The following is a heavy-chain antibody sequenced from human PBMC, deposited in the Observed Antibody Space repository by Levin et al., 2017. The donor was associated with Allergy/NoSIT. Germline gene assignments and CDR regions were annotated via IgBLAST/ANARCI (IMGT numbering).Heavy chain of an antibody. Sequence: RGESLKISCAASGFTFSSYAMSWVRQAPGKGLEWVSAISGSGGSTYYADSVKGRFTISRDNSKNTLYLQMNSLRAEDTAVYYCAKVGSRGYSGYDTHYWYFDLWGRGTLVTVSS. J-gene: IGHJ2*01. CDR1: GFTFSSYA. D-gene: IGHD5-12*01. CDR3: AKVGSRGYSGYDTHYWYFDL. CDR2: ISGSGGST. V-gene: IGHV3-23*01.